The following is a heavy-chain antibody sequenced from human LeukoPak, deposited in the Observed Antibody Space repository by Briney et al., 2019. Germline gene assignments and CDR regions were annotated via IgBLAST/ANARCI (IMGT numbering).Heavy chain of an antibody. Sequence: GGSLRLSSAASGFVVTPYSMIWVRQPPGKGLEWVSSISSDGNYKYYADSVKGRFTISRDDAKNSLFLLMNSLRAEDTAVYFCARAPLTVVVHYWGQGTLVTVSS. CDR1: GFVVTPYS. CDR2: ISSDGNYK. V-gene: IGHV3-21*01. CDR3: ARAPLTVVVHY. J-gene: IGHJ4*02. D-gene: IGHD2-21*01.